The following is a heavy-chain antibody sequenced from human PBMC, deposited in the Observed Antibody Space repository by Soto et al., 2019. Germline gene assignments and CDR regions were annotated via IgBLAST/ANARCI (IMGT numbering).Heavy chain of an antibody. CDR1: GGTFSSYT. D-gene: IGHD2-2*01. Sequence: ASVKVSCKAAGGTFSSYTISWVRQAPGQGLEWMGRIIPILGIANYAQKSQGRVTITADKSTSTAYMELSSLRSEDTAVYYCASDELGYCSSTSCYGRSYSYYMHVRGKGLTVTVSS. J-gene: IGHJ6*03. CDR2: IIPILGIA. V-gene: IGHV1-69*02. CDR3: ASDELGYCSSTSCYGRSYSYYMHV.